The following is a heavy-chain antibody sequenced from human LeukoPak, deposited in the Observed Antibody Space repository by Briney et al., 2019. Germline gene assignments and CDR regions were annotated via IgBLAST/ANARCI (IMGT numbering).Heavy chain of an antibody. J-gene: IGHJ4*02. D-gene: IGHD3-10*01. CDR3: ARDVYYGSGTTLAPNY. Sequence: GSSVKVSCKASGGTFSSYAISWVRQAPGQGLEWMGGIIPMLDVIHYAQKFQGRVTITADKSTSTAYMEVSSLTSEDTAVYYCARDVYYGSGTTLAPNYWGQGTLVTVSS. V-gene: IGHV1-69*04. CDR1: GGTFSSYA. CDR2: IIPMLDVI.